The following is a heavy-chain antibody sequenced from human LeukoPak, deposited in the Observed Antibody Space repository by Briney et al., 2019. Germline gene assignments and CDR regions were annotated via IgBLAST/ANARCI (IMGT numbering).Heavy chain of an antibody. D-gene: IGHD3-3*01. J-gene: IGHJ4*02. V-gene: IGHV4-34*01. CDR3: AKRYYDFWSGYYTGYY. CDR2: INHSGST. Sequence: SETLSLTCAVYGGSFSGYYWSWIRQPPGKGLEWIGEINHSGSTNYNPSLKSRVTISVDTSKNQFSLKLSSVTAADTAVYYCAKRYYDFWSGYYTGYYWGQGTLVTVSS. CDR1: GGSFSGYY.